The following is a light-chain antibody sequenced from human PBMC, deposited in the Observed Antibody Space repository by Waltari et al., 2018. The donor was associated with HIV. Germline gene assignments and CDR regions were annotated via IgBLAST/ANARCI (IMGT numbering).Light chain of an antibody. CDR3: QAWDTNTVV. V-gene: IGLV3-1*01. CDR2: EDT. CDR1: KLGDRF. J-gene: IGLJ2*01. Sequence: SYDLTQPPSVSVAPGQTATITCSGTKLGDRFAQWFHQKPGLSPILLIFEDTKRPSGIPERFSASTSANTSTLAISGAQPVDEGDYYCQAWDTNTVVFGGGTKLTVL.